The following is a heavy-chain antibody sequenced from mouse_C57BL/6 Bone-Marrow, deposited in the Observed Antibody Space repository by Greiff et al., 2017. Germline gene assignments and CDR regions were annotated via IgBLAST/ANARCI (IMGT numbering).Heavy chain of an antibody. J-gene: IGHJ4*01. CDR2: IYPGSGST. CDR3: ARRGYHIYAMDY. CDR1: GYTFTSYW. D-gene: IGHD3-1*01. V-gene: IGHV1-55*01. Sequence: QVQLQQPGAELVKPGASVKMSCKASGYTFTSYWITWVKQRPGQGLEWIGDIYPGSGSTNYNEKFKSKATLTVDTTSSTAYMQLSSLTSEDSAVYYCARRGYHIYAMDYWGQGTSVTVSS.